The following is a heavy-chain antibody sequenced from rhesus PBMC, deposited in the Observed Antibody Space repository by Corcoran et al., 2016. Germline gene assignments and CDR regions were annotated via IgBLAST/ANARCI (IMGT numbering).Heavy chain of an antibody. CDR2: ISGSGGGT. J-gene: IGHJ4*01. CDR1: GGSVSSSNW. V-gene: IGHV4-65*01. D-gene: IGHD5-12*01. Sequence: QVQLQESGPGLVKPSETLSLTCAVSGGSVSSSNWWRWIRQPPGKGLEWIGYISGSGGGTNYNPSLNERVTISRDPSKNQCSPKLSAVTAADTAVYYCARTRFGGYDYWGQGVLVTVSS. CDR3: ARTRFGGYDY.